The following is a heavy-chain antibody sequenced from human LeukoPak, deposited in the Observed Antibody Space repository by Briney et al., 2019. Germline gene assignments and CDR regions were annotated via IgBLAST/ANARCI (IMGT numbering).Heavy chain of an antibody. D-gene: IGHD6-19*01. Sequence: GGSLRLSCAATGFTFGSHAVSWVRQAPGKGLEWVSLISGSGGNTYYADSVKGRFTISRDNSKNTEYLQMNSLTAEDTAVYYCAKALDSSGYYYHYGVDVWGQGTTVTVSS. CDR1: GFTFGSHA. V-gene: IGHV3-23*01. J-gene: IGHJ6*02. CDR2: ISGSGGNT. CDR3: AKALDSSGYYYHYGVDV.